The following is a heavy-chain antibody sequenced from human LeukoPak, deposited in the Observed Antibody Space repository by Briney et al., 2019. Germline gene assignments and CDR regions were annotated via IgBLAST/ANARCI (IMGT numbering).Heavy chain of an antibody. Sequence: KPSETLSLTCAVSGYSISSGYYWGWIRQPPGKGLEWIGSIYHSGSTYYNPSLKSRVTISVDTSKNQFSLNLSSVTAADTAVYYCARDARGWSGFDYWGQGTLVTVSS. CDR1: GYSISSGYY. CDR2: IYHSGST. D-gene: IGHD3-3*01. V-gene: IGHV4-38-2*02. J-gene: IGHJ4*02. CDR3: ARDARGWSGFDY.